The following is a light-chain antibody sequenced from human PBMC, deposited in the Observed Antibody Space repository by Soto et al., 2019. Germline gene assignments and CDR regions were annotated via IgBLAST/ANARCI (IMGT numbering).Light chain of an antibody. V-gene: IGKV1-39*01. CDR2: VVS. CDR3: QQSYGTPKT. Sequence: DIQMAQSPSSLSASVGDRVTITCRASQSISNFLNWYQQKPGKTSNLLIYVVSNLQSGVPSRFSGSGSGTEFTLTIASLLPEDFATYYCQQSYGTPKTFGQGTKVDIK. J-gene: IGKJ1*01. CDR1: QSISNF.